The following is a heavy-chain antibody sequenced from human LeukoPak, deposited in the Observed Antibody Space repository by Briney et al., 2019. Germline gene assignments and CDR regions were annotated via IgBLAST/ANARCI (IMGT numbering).Heavy chain of an antibody. CDR2: IYSGGNT. Sequence: GGSLRLSCAASGFTVSINYMSWVRQAPGQGLEWVSVIYSGGNTYYADSVKGRFTISRDNSKNTVYLQMNSLRAEDTAVYYCARGETSSYDYWGQGTLIAVSS. J-gene: IGHJ4*02. CDR3: ARGETSSYDY. V-gene: IGHV3-53*01. CDR1: GFTVSINY. D-gene: IGHD2-2*01.